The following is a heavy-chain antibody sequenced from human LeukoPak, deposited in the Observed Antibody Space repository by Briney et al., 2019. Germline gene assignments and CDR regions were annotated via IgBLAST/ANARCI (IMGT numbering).Heavy chain of an antibody. Sequence: GGSLRLSCVASGLPIADFAMHWVRQAPGKGLEWVSLISGDGVSTFYADSVKGRFSISRDNSKNSLYLEMNSLRTEDAAMYYCAKESGKFDYWGQGTLVAVSS. J-gene: IGHJ4*02. V-gene: IGHV3-43*02. CDR3: AKESGKFDY. CDR2: ISGDGVST. CDR1: GLPIADFA.